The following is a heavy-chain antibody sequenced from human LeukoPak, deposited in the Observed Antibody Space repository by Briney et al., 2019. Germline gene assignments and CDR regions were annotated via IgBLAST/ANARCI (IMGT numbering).Heavy chain of an antibody. J-gene: IGHJ4*02. CDR3: ARSPRWYYYGSGSYLDY. Sequence: PGGSLRLSCAASGFTFSSYNMNWVRQAPGKGLEWVSSISSSSSYIYYADSVKGRFTISRDNAKNSLYLQMNSLRAEDTAVYYCARSPRWYYYGSGSYLDYWGQGTLVTVPS. CDR2: ISSSSSYI. V-gene: IGHV3-21*01. CDR1: GFTFSSYN. D-gene: IGHD3-10*01.